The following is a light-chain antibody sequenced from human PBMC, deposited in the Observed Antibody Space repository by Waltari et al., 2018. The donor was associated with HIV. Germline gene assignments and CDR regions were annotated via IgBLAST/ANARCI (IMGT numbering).Light chain of an antibody. Sequence: QSALTQPPSASGSPGQSVTISCPRPRIALGGYNDVSWYQQHPGKAPQLMIYEVSQRPSGVPNRFSGSKSGNTASLTVSGLQTEDEANYYCSSHAGSNNWVFGGGTNLTVL. V-gene: IGLV2-8*01. CDR1: RIALGGYND. J-gene: IGLJ3*02. CDR2: EVS. CDR3: SSHAGSNNWV.